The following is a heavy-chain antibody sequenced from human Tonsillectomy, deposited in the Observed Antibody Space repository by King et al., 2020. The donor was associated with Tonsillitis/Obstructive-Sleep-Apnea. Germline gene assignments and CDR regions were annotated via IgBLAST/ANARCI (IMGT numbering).Heavy chain of an antibody. J-gene: IGHJ4*02. CDR3: AKYIRSSGWYRLTLDY. D-gene: IGHD6-19*01. Sequence: VQLVESGGGLVQPGGSLRLSCAASGFAFSTYAMNWVRQPPGKGLEWVSAISGNSDSTYYAESVKGQFTISRNNSMNTLYLQMNSLKAEDTAIYYCAKYIRSSGWYRLTLDYWGQGALVTVSS. CDR2: ISGNSDST. V-gene: IGHV3-23*04. CDR1: GFAFSTYA.